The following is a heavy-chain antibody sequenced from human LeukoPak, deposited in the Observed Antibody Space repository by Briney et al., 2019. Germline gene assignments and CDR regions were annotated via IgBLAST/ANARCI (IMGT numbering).Heavy chain of an antibody. V-gene: IGHV1-69*04. CDR2: IIPLLGIA. Sequence: GASVKVSCKASGGTFSSYAISWVRQAPGQGLEWMGRIIPLLGIANYAQKFQGRVTITADKSTSTAYMELSSLRSEDTAVYYCARGSPAPAYSSGWFDYWGQGTLVTVSS. D-gene: IGHD6-19*01. CDR1: GGTFSSYA. J-gene: IGHJ4*02. CDR3: ARGSPAPAYSSGWFDY.